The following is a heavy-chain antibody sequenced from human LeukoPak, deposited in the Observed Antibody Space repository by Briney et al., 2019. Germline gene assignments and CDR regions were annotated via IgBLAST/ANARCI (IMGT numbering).Heavy chain of an antibody. J-gene: IGHJ4*02. V-gene: IGHV3-7*01. CDR3: ARDRTRDGYNQGRVFDY. Sequence: PGGSLRLSCAASGFPFSSYSMTWVRQAPGKGLEWVANIKPDGTTKFYVDSVKGRFTISRDNSKNTLFLQMNSLRGEDTAVYYCARDRTRDGYNQGRVFDYWGQGTLVTVSS. CDR1: GFPFSSYS. CDR2: IKPDGTTK. D-gene: IGHD5-24*01.